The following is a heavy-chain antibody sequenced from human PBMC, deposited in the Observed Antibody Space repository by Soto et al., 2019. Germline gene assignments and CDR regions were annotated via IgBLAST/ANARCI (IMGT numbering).Heavy chain of an antibody. CDR2: INHSGST. V-gene: IGHV4-34*01. CDR3: ARRYYDFWSGYYSRGLGNFDY. J-gene: IGHJ4*02. CDR1: GGSFSGYY. D-gene: IGHD3-3*01. Sequence: SETLSLTCAVYGGSFSGYYWSWIRQPPGKGLEWIGEINHSGSTNYNPSLKSRVTISVDTSKNQFSLKLSSVTAADTAVYYCARRYYDFWSGYYSRGLGNFDYWGQGTLVTVSS.